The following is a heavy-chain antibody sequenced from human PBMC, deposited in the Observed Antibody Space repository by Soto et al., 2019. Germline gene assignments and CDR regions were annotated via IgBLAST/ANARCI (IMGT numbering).Heavy chain of an antibody. CDR2: ISGSGGTT. J-gene: IGHJ6*02. D-gene: IGHD3-3*01. CDR1: GFTFENYA. Sequence: EVQLLESGGAPVQSGGSLRLSCVASGFTFENYAMSWVRQAPGKGLEWVSAISGSGGTTYYSDSVKGRFTISRDNSKNTVYLQMNDLRVEDAVEYFCAKVSWATFGVPAGEYYAMDVWGLGTTVTVSS. V-gene: IGHV3-23*01. CDR3: AKVSWATFGVPAGEYYAMDV.